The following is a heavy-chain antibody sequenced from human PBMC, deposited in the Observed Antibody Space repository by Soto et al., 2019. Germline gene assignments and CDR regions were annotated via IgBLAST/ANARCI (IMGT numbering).Heavy chain of an antibody. CDR1: GFSLSTSGVG. Sequence: PTLVNPTQTLTLTCTFSGFSLSTSGVGVGWIRQPPGKALEWLALIYWNDDKRYSPSLKSRLTITKDTSKNQVVLTMTNMDPVDTATYYCAQILGYCSSTSCYYWFDPWGQGTLVTVSS. CDR3: AQILGYCSSTSCYYWFDP. D-gene: IGHD2-2*01. J-gene: IGHJ5*02. CDR2: IYWNDDK. V-gene: IGHV2-5*01.